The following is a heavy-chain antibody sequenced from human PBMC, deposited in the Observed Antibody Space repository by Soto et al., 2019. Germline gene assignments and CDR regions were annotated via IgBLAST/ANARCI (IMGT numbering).Heavy chain of an antibody. V-gene: IGHV3-74*01. J-gene: IGHJ4*02. CDR1: GFTFSSYW. CDR3: ARRGPGSGRAY. D-gene: IGHD1-26*01. Sequence: EVQLVESGGGLVQPGGSLRLSCAASGFTFSSYWMHWFRQAPGKGLVWVSRIKPDESRSTYADCVKGRFTVPRDNAKNTLDLQMNSLIAEDTAVYVCARRGPGSGRAYWGQGTLVTVSS. CDR2: IKPDESRS.